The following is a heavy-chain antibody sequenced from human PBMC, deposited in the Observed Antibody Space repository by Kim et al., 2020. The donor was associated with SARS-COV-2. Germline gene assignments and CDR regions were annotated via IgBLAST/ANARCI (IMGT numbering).Heavy chain of an antibody. CDR3: ARDRTARLGMLGLYYYYGMDV. J-gene: IGHJ6*02. CDR1: GFTFSSYG. V-gene: IGHV3-33*01. D-gene: IGHD6-6*01. CDR2: IWYDGSNK. Sequence: GGSLRLSCAASGFTFSSYGMHWVRQAPGKGLEWVAVIWYDGSNKYYADSVKGRFTISRDNSKNTLYLQMNSLRAEDTAVYYCARDRTARLGMLGLYYYYGMDVWGQGTTVTVSS.